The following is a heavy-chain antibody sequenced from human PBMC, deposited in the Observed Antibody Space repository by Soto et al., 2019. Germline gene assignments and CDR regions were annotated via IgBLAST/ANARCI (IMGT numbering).Heavy chain of an antibody. CDR1: GFTFSSYG. CDR3: AKESPRITIFGVVIPTYYYYGMDV. J-gene: IGHJ6*02. Sequence: GGSLRLSCAASGFTFSSYGMHWVRQAPGKGLEWVAVISYDGSNKYYADSVKGRFTISRDNSKNTLYLQMNSLRAEDTAVYYCAKESPRITIFGVVIPTYYYYGMDVWGQGTTVTVSS. D-gene: IGHD3-3*01. V-gene: IGHV3-30*18. CDR2: ISYDGSNK.